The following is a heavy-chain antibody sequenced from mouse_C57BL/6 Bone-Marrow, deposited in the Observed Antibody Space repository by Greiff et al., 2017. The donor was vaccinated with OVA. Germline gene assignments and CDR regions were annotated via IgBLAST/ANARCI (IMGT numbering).Heavy chain of an antibody. CDR3: ARKNYYFDY. Sequence: QVQLQQPGAELVRPGTSVKLSCKASGYTFTSYWMHWVKQRPGLGLEWIGVIDPSDSYTNYNQKFKGKATLTVDTSSSTAYMQLSSLTSEDSAVYYCARKNYYFDYWGQGTTLTVSS. V-gene: IGHV1-59*01. CDR1: GYTFTSYW. CDR2: IDPSDSYT. J-gene: IGHJ2*01.